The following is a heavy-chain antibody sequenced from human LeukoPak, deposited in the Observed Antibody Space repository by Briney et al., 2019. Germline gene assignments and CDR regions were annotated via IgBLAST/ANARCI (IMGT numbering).Heavy chain of an antibody. CDR3: ARESLTWLQSRTSWFDP. V-gene: IGHV3-20*04. D-gene: IGHD5-24*01. CDR2: INWNGGST. J-gene: IGHJ5*02. Sequence: PGGSLRLSCAASGFTFDDYGMSWVRQAPGKGLEWVSGINWNGGSTGYADSVKGRFTISRDNAKNSLYLQMNSLRAEDTALYYCARESLTWLQSRTSWFDPWGQGTLVTVSS. CDR1: GFTFDDYG.